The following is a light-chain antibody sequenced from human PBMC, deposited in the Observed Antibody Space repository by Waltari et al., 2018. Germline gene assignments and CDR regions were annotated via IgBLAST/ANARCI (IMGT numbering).Light chain of an antibody. J-gene: IGLJ3*02. V-gene: IGLV2-14*03. CDR3: SSYPRTGTWL. CDR2: DVT. Sequence: PALPHPASVSGCPGHSVTISCTGTNSESVDYVFVSWYQQHPGKAPKLIIYDVTTRPSGVSNRFSGSKSGSTASLTISGLQAEDEADYYCSSYPRTGTWLFGGGTKLTVL. CDR1: NSESVDYVF.